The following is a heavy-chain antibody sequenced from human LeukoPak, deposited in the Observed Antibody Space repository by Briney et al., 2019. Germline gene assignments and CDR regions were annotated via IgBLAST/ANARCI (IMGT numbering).Heavy chain of an antibody. V-gene: IGHV3-23*01. CDR1: GXTFXIXX. CDR3: AKDSRRRGPNDDFDI. Sequence: GGSLRLSCAASGXTFXIXXXSXVXXAPXXXXXWXSGIXGXGGSTSHDDXVKGRFTISRDNSKNTLYLQMNSLRAEDTAVYYCAKDSRRRGPNDDFDIWGQGTMVTVSS. CDR2: IXGXGGST. J-gene: IGHJ3*02.